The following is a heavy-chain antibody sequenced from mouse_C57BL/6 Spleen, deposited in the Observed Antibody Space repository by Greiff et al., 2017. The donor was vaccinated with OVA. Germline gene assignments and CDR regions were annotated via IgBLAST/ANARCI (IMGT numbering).Heavy chain of an antibody. CDR2: IDPETGGT. J-gene: IGHJ3*01. Sequence: QVQLKQSGAELVRPGASVTLSCKASGYTFTDYEMHWVKQTPVHGLEWIGAIDPETGGTGYNQKFKGKAILTADKSSSTAYMELRSLTSEDSAVYYCTRSGCDRFAYWGQGTLVTVSA. CDR3: TRSGCDRFAY. D-gene: IGHD4-1*01. CDR1: GYTFTDYE. V-gene: IGHV1-15*01.